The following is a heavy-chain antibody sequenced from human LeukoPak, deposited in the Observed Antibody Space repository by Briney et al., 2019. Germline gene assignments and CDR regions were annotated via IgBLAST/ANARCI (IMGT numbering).Heavy chain of an antibody. CDR3: AKVEQNYYFDY. Sequence: GGSLRLSCAASGFTFSSYGRHWVRQAPGKELEGVAVIWYDGSNKFYGDSVKGRFTISRDNSKNTLYLQMNSLRAEDTAVYYCAKVEQNYYFDYWGQGTLVTVSS. J-gene: IGHJ4*02. D-gene: IGHD2/OR15-2a*01. CDR2: IWYDGSNK. V-gene: IGHV3-33*06. CDR1: GFTFSSYG.